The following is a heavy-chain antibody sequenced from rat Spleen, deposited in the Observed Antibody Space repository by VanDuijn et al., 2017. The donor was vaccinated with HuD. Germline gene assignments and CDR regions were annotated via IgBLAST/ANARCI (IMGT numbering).Heavy chain of an antibody. V-gene: IGHV5-17*01. CDR3: ARPTTGIPFNY. D-gene: IGHD1-9*01. Sequence: EVQLVESGGGLVQPGRSLKLSCAASGFIFSDYTMAWVRQAPKKGLEWIAAIIYDGTNTYYRDSVKGRFIISRDNAKSTLYLQLDSLRSEDTAVYYCARPTTGIPFNYWGQGVMVTVSS. CDR2: IIYDGTNT. CDR1: GFIFSDYT. J-gene: IGHJ2*01.